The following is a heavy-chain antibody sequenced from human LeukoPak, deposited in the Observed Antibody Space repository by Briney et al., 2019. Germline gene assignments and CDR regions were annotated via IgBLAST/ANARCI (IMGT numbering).Heavy chain of an antibody. V-gene: IGHV4-4*07. CDR2: IYSSGST. D-gene: IGHD4-23*01. CDR1: GGSINSYY. CDR3: ARGGKATVVTM. J-gene: IGHJ4*02. Sequence: SETLTLTCTVSGGSINSYYWSWIRQPAGKGLEWIGRIYSSGSTNYNPSLKSRVSMSVDTSKNQFPLKLTSVTAADTAVYYCARGGKATVVTMWGQGILVTVSS.